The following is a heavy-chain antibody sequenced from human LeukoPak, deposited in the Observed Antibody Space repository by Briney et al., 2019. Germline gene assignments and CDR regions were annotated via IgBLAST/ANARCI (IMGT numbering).Heavy chain of an antibody. CDR3: ARRRAPGAFDI. J-gene: IGHJ3*02. CDR1: GFTFSDYY. Sequence: GGSLRLSCAASGFTFSDYYMSWIRQAPGKGLEWVSYISSSGSTIYHADSVKGRFTISRDNAKNSLYLQMNSLRAEDTAVYYCARRRAPGAFDIWGQGTMVTVSS. V-gene: IGHV3-11*01. CDR2: ISSSGSTI.